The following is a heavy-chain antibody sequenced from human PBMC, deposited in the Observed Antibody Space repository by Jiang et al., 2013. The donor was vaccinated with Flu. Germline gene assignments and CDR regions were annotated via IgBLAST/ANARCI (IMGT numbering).Heavy chain of an antibody. D-gene: IGHD3-10*01. CDR3: AREEFRH. V-gene: IGHV3-30-3*01. J-gene: IGHJ4*02. CDR1: GFTFSSYA. CDR2: ISYDGSNK. Sequence: VQLLESGGGVVQPGRSLRLSCAASGFTFSSYAMHWVRQAPGKGLEWVAVISYDGSNKYYADSVKGRFTISRDNSKNTLYLQMNSLRAEDTAVYYCAREEFRHWGQGTLVTVSS.